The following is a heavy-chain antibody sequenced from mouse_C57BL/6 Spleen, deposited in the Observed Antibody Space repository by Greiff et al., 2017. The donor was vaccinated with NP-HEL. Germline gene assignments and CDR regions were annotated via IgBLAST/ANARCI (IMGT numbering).Heavy chain of an antibody. CDR3: ARHPSRQLRLGGLDY. CDR1: GYTFTSYW. D-gene: IGHD3-2*02. Sequence: QVQLQQPGAELVRPGSSVKLSCKASGYTFTSYWMDWVKQRPGQGLEWIGNIYPSDSETHYNQKFKDKATLTVDKSSSTAYMQLSSLTSEDSAVYYCARHPSRQLRLGGLDYWGQGTTLTVSS. V-gene: IGHV1-61*01. CDR2: IYPSDSET. J-gene: IGHJ2*01.